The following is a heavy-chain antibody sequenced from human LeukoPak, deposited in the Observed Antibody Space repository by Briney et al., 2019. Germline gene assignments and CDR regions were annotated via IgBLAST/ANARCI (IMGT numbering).Heavy chain of an antibody. D-gene: IGHD1-26*01. CDR1: GFTVSSNY. J-gene: IGHJ4*02. Sequence: PGGSLRLSCTASGFTVSSNYMSWVRQAPGKGLEWVSVIYSGGSTYYADSVKGRFTISRDNSKNTLYLQMNSLRAEDTAVYYCARGPVARYSYDQVGATDYWGQGTLVTVSS. V-gene: IGHV3-66*01. CDR2: IYSGGST. CDR3: ARGPVARYSYDQVGATDY.